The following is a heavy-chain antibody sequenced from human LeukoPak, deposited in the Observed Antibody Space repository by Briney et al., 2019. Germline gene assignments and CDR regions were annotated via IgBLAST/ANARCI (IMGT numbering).Heavy chain of an antibody. CDR2: ISGTTGRT. V-gene: IGHV3-23*01. Sequence: GRSLRLSCATSGFTFTSHAMTWVRQAPGKGLGRVSGISGTTGRTFYGDSVKGRFTVSRDNSRDTLYLQMNSLRAEDAAVYFCARVACGTECYYRLDVWGQGTTVTVSS. D-gene: IGHD2-21*01. CDR1: GFTFTSHA. CDR3: ARVACGTECYYRLDV. J-gene: IGHJ6*02.